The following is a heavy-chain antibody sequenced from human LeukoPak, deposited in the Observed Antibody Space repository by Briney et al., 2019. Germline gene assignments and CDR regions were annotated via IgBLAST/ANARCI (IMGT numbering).Heavy chain of an antibody. CDR3: ARTSFPYYYDSSGYYSLGY. J-gene: IGHJ4*02. CDR2: ISYDGINK. V-gene: IGHV3-30*07. D-gene: IGHD3-22*01. CDR1: GFTFSTYA. Sequence: GGSLRLSCAASGFTFSTYAMHWVRQAPGKGLEWVAVISYDGINKYYADSVKGRFTISRDNSKNTLYLQMNSLRAEDTAVYYCARTSFPYYYDSSGYYSLGYWGQGTLVTVSS.